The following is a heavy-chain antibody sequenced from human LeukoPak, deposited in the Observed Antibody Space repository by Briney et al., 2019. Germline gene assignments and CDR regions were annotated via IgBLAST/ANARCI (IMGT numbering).Heavy chain of an antibody. J-gene: IGHJ3*02. Sequence: ASVKVSCKASGYTFTGNYMHWVRQAPGQGLEWMGWINTNSGATNYAQKFQGKVTMPRDTSISTAYMELSRLRSDDTAVYYCARAYLLRHFYDSSGYYSRAFDIWGQGTMVTVSS. CDR3: ARAYLLRHFYDSSGYYSRAFDI. CDR1: GYTFTGNY. V-gene: IGHV1-2*02. D-gene: IGHD3-22*01. CDR2: INTNSGAT.